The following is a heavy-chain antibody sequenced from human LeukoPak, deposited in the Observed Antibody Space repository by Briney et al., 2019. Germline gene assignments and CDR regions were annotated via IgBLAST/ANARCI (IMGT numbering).Heavy chain of an antibody. CDR3: ARETNDFWSGRRIDY. Sequence: PGGSLRLSCAGSGFSFSSYWMTWVRQAPGKGLEWVANIKQDGSEKYYADSVKGRFTISRDSAKNSLYLQMNSLRAEDTAVYYCARETNDFWSGRRIDYWGQGTLVTVSS. D-gene: IGHD3-3*01. CDR2: IKQDGSEK. V-gene: IGHV3-7*01. CDR1: GFSFSSYW. J-gene: IGHJ4*02.